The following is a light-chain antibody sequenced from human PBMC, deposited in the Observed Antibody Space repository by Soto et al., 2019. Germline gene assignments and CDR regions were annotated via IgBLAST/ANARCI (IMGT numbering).Light chain of an antibody. J-gene: IGKJ4*01. Sequence: EIVMTQSPATLSVSPGERATLSCRASQSVSSNFAWYQQKPGQTPKLPIYFASTRATAIPARFSGSGSGTEFTLTISSLQSEDFAVYYCQQYNVWPLTFGGGTKVEFK. CDR1: QSVSSN. CDR2: FAS. CDR3: QQYNVWPLT. V-gene: IGKV3-15*01.